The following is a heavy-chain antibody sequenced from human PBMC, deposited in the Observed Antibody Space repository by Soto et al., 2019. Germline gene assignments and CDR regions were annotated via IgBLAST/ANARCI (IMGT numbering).Heavy chain of an antibody. CDR3: ERGGSGYVWFNEF. V-gene: IGHV1-69*01. CDR1: GGLFSSYA. D-gene: IGHD3-22*01. CDR2: IIPVFDTV. J-gene: IGHJ4*02. Sequence: QEQLVQSGAEVKKSGSSVKVSCKDTGGLFSSYAVSWVRQAPGQGLEWMGGIIPVFDTVYYAQKFQGRVTITADESTNTAYMEISSLRSEDTAMYYCERGGSGYVWFNEFWGQGTLVTVSS.